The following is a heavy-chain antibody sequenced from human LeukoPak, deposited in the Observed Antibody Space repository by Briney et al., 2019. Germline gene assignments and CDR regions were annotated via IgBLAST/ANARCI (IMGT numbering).Heavy chain of an antibody. Sequence: ASVKVSCKASGYTFTGYYMHWVRQAPGQGLEWMGWINPNSGGTNYAQKFQGRVTMTRNTSISTAYMELSSLRSEDTAVYYCARGPGEDDYGDYGGGNWFDPWGQGTLVTVSS. D-gene: IGHD4-17*01. J-gene: IGHJ5*02. V-gene: IGHV1-2*02. CDR1: GYTFTGYY. CDR3: ARGPGEDDYGDYGGGNWFDP. CDR2: INPNSGGT.